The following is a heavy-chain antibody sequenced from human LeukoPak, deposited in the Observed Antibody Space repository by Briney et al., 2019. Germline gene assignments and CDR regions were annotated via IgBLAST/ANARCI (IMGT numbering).Heavy chain of an antibody. Sequence: GGSLRLSCAVSGFGVHTFAMSWVRLAPGKGLEWLASITKYDGRVYYADSVGGRFTISRDSSQNELYLQMNSLRADDSAIYYCAKDHSADGWPTFEYWGQGTLVTVSS. CDR2: ITKYDGRV. V-gene: IGHV3-23*01. CDR1: GFGVHTFA. CDR3: AKDHSADGWPTFEY. J-gene: IGHJ4*02. D-gene: IGHD5-24*01.